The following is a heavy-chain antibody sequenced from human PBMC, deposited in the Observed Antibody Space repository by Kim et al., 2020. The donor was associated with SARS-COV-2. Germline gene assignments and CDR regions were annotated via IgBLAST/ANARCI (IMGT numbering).Heavy chain of an antibody. J-gene: IGHJ6*02. D-gene: IGHD6-13*01. CDR2: ISYDGSNK. CDR3: ARDKGIAAAGDLYYYYYGMDV. Sequence: GGSLRRSCAASGFTFSSYAMHWVRQAPGKGLEWVAVISYDGSNKYYVDSVKGRFTISRDNSKNTLYLQMNSLRAEDTAVYYCARDKGIAAAGDLYYYYYGMDVWGQGTTVTVSS. CDR1: GFTFSSYA. V-gene: IGHV3-30*04.